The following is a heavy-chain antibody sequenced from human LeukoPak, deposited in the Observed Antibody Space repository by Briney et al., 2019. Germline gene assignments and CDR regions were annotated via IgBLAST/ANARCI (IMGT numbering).Heavy chain of an antibody. V-gene: IGHV1-2*02. J-gene: IGHJ3*02. Sequence: ASVKVSCKASGYTFTGYYMHLVRQAPGQGLEWMGWINPNSGGTNYAQKFQGRVTMTRDTSISTAYMELSRLRSDDTAVYYCARQYSSSWYYRDAFDIWGQGTMVTVSS. CDR3: ARQYSSSWYYRDAFDI. CDR2: INPNSGGT. CDR1: GYTFTGYY. D-gene: IGHD6-13*01.